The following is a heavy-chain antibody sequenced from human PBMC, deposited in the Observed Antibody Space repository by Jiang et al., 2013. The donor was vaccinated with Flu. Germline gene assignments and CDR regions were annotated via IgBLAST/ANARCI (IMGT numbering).Heavy chain of an antibody. V-gene: IGHV1-69*04. CDR2: IIPILGIA. CDR1: GGTFSSYA. Sequence: SGAEVKKPGSSVKVSCKASGGTFSSYAISWVRQAPGQGLEWMGWIIPILGIANYAQKFQGRVTITADKSTSTAYMELSSLRSEDTAVYYCAREKGSVEMATIIEAIWGGIDYWGQGTLVTVSS. J-gene: IGHJ4*02. D-gene: IGHD5-24*01. CDR3: AREKGSVEMATIIEAIWGGIDY.